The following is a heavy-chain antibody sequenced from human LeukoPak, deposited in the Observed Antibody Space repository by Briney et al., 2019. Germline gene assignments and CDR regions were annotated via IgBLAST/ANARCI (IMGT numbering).Heavy chain of an antibody. CDR1: GDSISSSDYY. Sequence: PSGTLSLTCTVSGDSISSSDYYWGWIRQPPGKGLEWIGCIYWSTYYTPSLKSRVTISVDTSKTQFSLKLSSVTAADTAVYYCARHSTSWSPSPDYRGQGTLVIVSS. CDR2: IYWST. D-gene: IGHD2-2*01. J-gene: IGHJ4*02. CDR3: ARHSTSWSPSPDY. V-gene: IGHV4-39*01.